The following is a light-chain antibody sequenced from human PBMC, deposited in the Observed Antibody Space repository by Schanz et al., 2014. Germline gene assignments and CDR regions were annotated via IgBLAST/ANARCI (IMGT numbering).Light chain of an antibody. J-gene: IGLJ2*01. CDR1: SSDVGGYNY. CDR2: DVS. CDR3: TSYAGRNKWQV. Sequence: QSALTQPASVSGSPGQSITISCTGTSSDVGGYNYVSWYQHHPGKAPKLMIYDVSNRPSGVSYRFSGSKSGNTASLTVSGLQAEDEADYYCTSYAGRNKWQVFGGGTKLTVL. V-gene: IGLV2-14*01.